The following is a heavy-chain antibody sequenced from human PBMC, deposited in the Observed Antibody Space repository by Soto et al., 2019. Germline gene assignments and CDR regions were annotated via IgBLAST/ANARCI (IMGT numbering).Heavy chain of an antibody. Sequence: QVQLVESGGGVVQPGRSLRLSCAASGFTFSSYGMHWVRQAPGKGLEWGAVIPYDGSNKNYADSVKGRFTISRDNSKNTLYLQMNRLRAEDTAVYYCAKPISRTGYSGSYYPTPLVDYWGQGTLVTVSS. V-gene: IGHV3-30*18. CDR3: AKPISRTGYSGSYYPTPLVDY. CDR2: IPYDGSNK. CDR1: GFTFSSYG. D-gene: IGHD1-26*01. J-gene: IGHJ4*02.